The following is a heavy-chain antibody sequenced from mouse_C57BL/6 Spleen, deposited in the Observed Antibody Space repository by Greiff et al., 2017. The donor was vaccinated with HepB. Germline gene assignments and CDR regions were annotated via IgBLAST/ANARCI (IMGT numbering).Heavy chain of an antibody. J-gene: IGHJ3*01. CDR3: ARTGSSYVGFAY. CDR1: GYTFTSYW. D-gene: IGHD1-1*01. CDR2: IDPSDSYT. Sequence: QVQLQQPGAELVMPGASVKLSCKASGYTFTSYWMHWVKQRPGQGLEWIGEIDPSDSYTNYNQKFKGKSTLTVDKSSSTAYMQLSSLTSEDSAVYYCARTGSSYVGFAYGGQGTLVTVSA. V-gene: IGHV1-69*01.